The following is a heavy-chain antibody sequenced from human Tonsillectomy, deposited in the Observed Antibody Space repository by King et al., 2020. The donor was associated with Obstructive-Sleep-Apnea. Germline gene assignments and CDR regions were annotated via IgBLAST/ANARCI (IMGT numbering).Heavy chain of an antibody. CDR3: TREIVVVGATPEYFQH. J-gene: IGHJ1*01. CDR2: IYYSGST. V-gene: IGHV4-39*07. D-gene: IGHD2-15*01. Sequence: LQLQESGPGLVKPSETLSLTCTVSGGSISSSSYYWGWIRQPPGKGLEWIGSIYYSGSTYYNPSLKSRVTISVDTSNNQFSLRLSSVTAADTAVYYCTREIVVVGATPEYFQHWGQGTLVTVSS. CDR1: GGSISSSSYY.